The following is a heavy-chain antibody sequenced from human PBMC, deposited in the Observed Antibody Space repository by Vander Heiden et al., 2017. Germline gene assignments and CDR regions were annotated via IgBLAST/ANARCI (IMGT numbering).Heavy chain of an antibody. D-gene: IGHD5-12*01. CDR1: GFTFADYA. CDR2: ISWNRGSI. J-gene: IGHJ4*02. V-gene: IGHV3-9*01. CDR3: AKGAGGLRLKYFDY. Sequence: EVQLVESGGGLVQPGRSLRLSCAASGFTFADYAMHWVRQAPGKGLEWVSGISWNRGSIGYADSGKGRFTISRDNAKNSLYLQMNSLRAEDTALYYCAKGAGGLRLKYFDYWGQGTLVTVSS.